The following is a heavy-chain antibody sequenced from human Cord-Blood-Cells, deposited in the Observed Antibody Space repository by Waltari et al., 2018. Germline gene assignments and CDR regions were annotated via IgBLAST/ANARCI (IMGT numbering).Heavy chain of an antibody. J-gene: IGHJ6*02. CDR2: ISYDGSNK. D-gene: IGHD6-13*01. V-gene: IGHV3-30-3*01. CDR3: ARGHDSSSWYYYYYGMDV. CDR1: GFTFSSYA. Sequence: QVQLVESGGGVVQPGRSLRLSCAASGFTFSSYAMHLIRQAPGTGLEWVVCISYDGSNKYYADSVKGRFTIARDNSKNTLYLQMNSLRAEDTAVYYCARGHDSSSWYYYYYGMDVWGQGTTVTVSS.